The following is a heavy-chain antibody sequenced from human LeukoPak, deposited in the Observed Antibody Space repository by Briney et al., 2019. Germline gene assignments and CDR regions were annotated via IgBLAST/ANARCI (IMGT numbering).Heavy chain of an antibody. Sequence: VASVKVSCKASGYTFTGYYMHWVRQAPGQGLEWMGWINPNSGGTNYAQKFQGRVTMTRDTSISTAYMELSRLRSDDTAVYYCARESGLGWGDFGELSHYYYMDVWGKGTTVTISS. CDR2: INPNSGGT. V-gene: IGHV1-2*02. CDR3: ARESGLGWGDFGELSHYYYMDV. D-gene: IGHD3-10*01. J-gene: IGHJ6*03. CDR1: GYTFTGYY.